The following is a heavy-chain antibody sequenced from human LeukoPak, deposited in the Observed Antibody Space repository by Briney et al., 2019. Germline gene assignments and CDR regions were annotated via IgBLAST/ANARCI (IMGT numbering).Heavy chain of an antibody. Sequence: GGSLTLSCAASGFSFSTYYMSWVRQAPGKGLEWVANIKQDGSEKYYVDSVKGRFTISRDNAKNSLYLQMNSLRAEDTAVYYCAKAFGSGSYYSRYFDYWGQGTLVTVSS. CDR2: IKQDGSEK. D-gene: IGHD3-10*01. V-gene: IGHV3-7*05. J-gene: IGHJ4*02. CDR1: GFSFSTYY. CDR3: AKAFGSGSYYSRYFDY.